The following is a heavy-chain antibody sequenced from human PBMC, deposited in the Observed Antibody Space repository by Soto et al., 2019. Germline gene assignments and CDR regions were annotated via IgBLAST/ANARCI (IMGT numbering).Heavy chain of an antibody. D-gene: IGHD3-10*01. CDR3: ARERLIYGSGSYSAFDI. CDR2: ISAYNGNT. V-gene: IGHV1-18*01. J-gene: IGHJ3*02. Sequence: QVQLVQSGAEVKKPGASVKVSCKASGYTFTSYGISWVRQAPGQGLEWMGWISAYNGNTNYAQKLQGRVTMTTDTSTSTAYMELRSLRSDDTAVYYCARERLIYGSGSYSAFDIWGQGTMVTVSS. CDR1: GYTFTSYG.